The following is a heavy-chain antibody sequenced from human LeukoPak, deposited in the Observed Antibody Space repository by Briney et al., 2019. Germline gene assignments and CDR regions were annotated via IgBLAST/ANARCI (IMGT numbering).Heavy chain of an antibody. CDR3: ARDGAWRDAFDV. D-gene: IGHD1-26*01. CDR2: TYYRSRWYN. V-gene: IGHV6-1*01. J-gene: IGHJ3*01. CDR1: GDSVSGNSAA. Sequence: SQTLSLTCAISGDSVSGNSAAWSWVRQSPSKGLEWLRRTYYRSRWYNDYAVSVKSRITINPDTSKNQLSLQLNSVTPEDTAVYYCARDGAWRDAFDVWGQGTMVTVSS.